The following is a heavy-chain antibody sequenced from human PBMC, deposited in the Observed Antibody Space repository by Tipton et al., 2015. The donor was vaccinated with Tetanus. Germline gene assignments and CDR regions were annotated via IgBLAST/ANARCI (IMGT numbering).Heavy chain of an antibody. J-gene: IGHJ6*02. D-gene: IGHD6-13*01. Sequence: TLSLTCAVYGGSFSGYYWSWIRQPPGKGLEWIGEINHSGSTNYNPSLKSRVTISVDTSKNQFPLKLSSVTAADTAVYYCARGQAAGFTVGYYYYYYGMDVWGQGTTVTVSS. CDR1: GGSFSGYY. CDR3: ARGQAAGFTVGYYYYYYGMDV. V-gene: IGHV4-34*01. CDR2: INHSGST.